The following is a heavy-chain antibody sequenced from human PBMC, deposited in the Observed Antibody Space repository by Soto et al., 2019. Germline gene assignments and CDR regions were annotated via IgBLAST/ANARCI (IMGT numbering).Heavy chain of an antibody. D-gene: IGHD5-12*01. J-gene: IGHJ4*02. CDR3: ARSQYTGYERPSCVSSFEH. CDR2: IDYSGST. Sequence: QVQLLESGPGLVKPSETLSLRCTVSGGSVSRYYWSWIRQPPGKGLEWIGYIDYSGSTNYNPSLASRVTISVDTSKNQISLDLSSVTAADTAVYYCARSQYTGYERPSCVSSFEHWGQGTLVTVSS. CDR1: GGSVSRYY. V-gene: IGHV4-59*02.